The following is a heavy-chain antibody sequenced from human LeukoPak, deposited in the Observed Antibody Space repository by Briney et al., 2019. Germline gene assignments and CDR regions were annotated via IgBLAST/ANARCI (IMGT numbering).Heavy chain of an antibody. D-gene: IGHD5-18*01. J-gene: IGHJ4*02. V-gene: IGHV3-21*01. Sequence: GGSLRLSCAASAFTFSTYSMNWVRQAPGKGLEWVSSISSSGTYIYYADSLKGRFTISRDNAKNSLHLQMNSLRAEDTAVYYCARGSGVQVWSGLDYWGQGTLVTVSS. CDR1: AFTFSTYS. CDR2: ISSSGTYI. CDR3: ARGSGVQVWSGLDY.